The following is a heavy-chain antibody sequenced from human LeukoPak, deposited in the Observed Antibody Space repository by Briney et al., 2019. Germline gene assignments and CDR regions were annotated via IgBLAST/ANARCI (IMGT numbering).Heavy chain of an antibody. D-gene: IGHD3-3*01. CDR1: GYTFTGYY. J-gene: IGHJ4*02. Sequence: ASVKVSCKASGYTFTGYYMHWVRQAPGQGLEWMGWINPNSGGTNYAQKFQGRVTMTRDTSISTAYMELSRLRSDDTAVYYCARTRFWSGYYPDYWGQGTLVTVSS. CDR3: ARTRFWSGYYPDY. CDR2: INPNSGGT. V-gene: IGHV1-2*02.